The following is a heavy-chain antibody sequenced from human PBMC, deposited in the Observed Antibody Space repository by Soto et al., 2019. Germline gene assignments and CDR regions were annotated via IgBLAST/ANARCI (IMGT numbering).Heavy chain of an antibody. CDR2: IGGSGRNT. D-gene: IGHD3-9*01. J-gene: IGHJ6*02. CDR3: ARVLRYFDTPYGMDV. V-gene: IGHV3-23*01. Sequence: EVQLLESGEGLVQPGGSLKLSCAASGFTFSNHAMSWVRQAPGKGLEWVSGIGGSGRNTYYADSVKGRFTISRDNSQNTPDLQMNSLRAEDTAEYYCARVLRYFDTPYGMDVWGQGTTVTVSS. CDR1: GFTFSNHA.